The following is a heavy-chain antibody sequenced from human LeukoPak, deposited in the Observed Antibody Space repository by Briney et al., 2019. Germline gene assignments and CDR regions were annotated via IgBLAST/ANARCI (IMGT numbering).Heavy chain of an antibody. CDR2: ISSSSSYI. CDR3: SRSPGILGTNYFDY. J-gene: IGHJ4*02. D-gene: IGHD1-26*01. V-gene: IGHV3-21*01. CDR1: GFTFSSYS. Sequence: GGSLRLSCAASGFTFSSYSMNWVRQAPGKGLEWVSSISSSSSYIYYADSVKGRFTVSRDNSKSTLYLQMNSLTPDDTSVYYCSRSPGILGTNYFDYWGQGTLVTVSS.